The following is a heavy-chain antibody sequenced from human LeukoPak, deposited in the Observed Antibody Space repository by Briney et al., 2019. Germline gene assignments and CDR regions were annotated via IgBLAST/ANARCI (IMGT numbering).Heavy chain of an antibody. Sequence: GGYLRLSCAASGFTFSSSAMSWVRQAPGKGLEWVSAISNNGGYTYYADSVQGRFTISRDNSKSTLCLQMNSLRAEDTAVYYCAKQLGYCSDGSCYFPYWGQGTLVTVSS. J-gene: IGHJ4*02. D-gene: IGHD2-15*01. V-gene: IGHV3-23*01. CDR3: AKQLGYCSDGSCYFPY. CDR1: GFTFSSSA. CDR2: ISNNGGYT.